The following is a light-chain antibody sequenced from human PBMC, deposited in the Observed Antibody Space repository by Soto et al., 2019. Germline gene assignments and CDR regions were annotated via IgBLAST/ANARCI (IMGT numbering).Light chain of an antibody. J-gene: IGLJ2*01. Sequence: NFLLTQPHSVSESPGKTVTISCTRSSGSIASNYAQWFQQRPGSAPTTVIYEDNQRPSGVPDRFSGSIDSSSNSASLTISGLKTEDEADYYCQSYHSSTVVFGGGTKLTVL. CDR1: SGSIASNY. CDR3: QSYHSSTVV. V-gene: IGLV6-57*03. CDR2: EDN.